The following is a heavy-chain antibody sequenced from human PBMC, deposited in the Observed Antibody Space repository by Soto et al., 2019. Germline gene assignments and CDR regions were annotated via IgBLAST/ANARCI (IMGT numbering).Heavy chain of an antibody. D-gene: IGHD1-26*01. CDR1: GDSVSSDRYY. CDR2: IYESEST. CDR3: AALKRIVAGDY. J-gene: IGHJ4*02. V-gene: IGHV4-61*03. Sequence: QVQLQESGPGLVKPSETLSLNCTISGDSVSSDRYYWSWIRQPPGKGLEWIGYIYESESTNPSLKSRVTMSADTSRNHFSLNLSSVTAADTAVYYCAALKRIVAGDYWGQGALVSVSS.